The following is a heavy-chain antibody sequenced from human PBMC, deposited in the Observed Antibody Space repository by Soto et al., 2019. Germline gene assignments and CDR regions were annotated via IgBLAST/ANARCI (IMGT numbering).Heavy chain of an antibody. Sequence: QVQLQESGPGLVKPSQTLSLTCTVSGGSISSGGYYWSWIRQHPGKGLEWIGYIYYSGSTYYIPSLKRRSTISVDTSKNHFSLKLSSVTAADTAVYYCAREGIDGYNREFDYWGQGTLVTVSS. CDR3: AREGIDGYNREFDY. D-gene: IGHD5-12*01. CDR1: GGSISSGGYY. CDR2: IYYSGST. V-gene: IGHV4-31*03. J-gene: IGHJ4*02.